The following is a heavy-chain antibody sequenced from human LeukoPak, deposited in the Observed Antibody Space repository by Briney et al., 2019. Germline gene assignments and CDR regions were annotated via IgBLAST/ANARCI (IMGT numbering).Heavy chain of an antibody. Sequence: PSETLSLTCTVSGGSISTSNYYWTWIRQPPGKGLEWIGYIYYSGSTNYNPSLKSRVTISVDTSKNQFSLNLNSVTAADTAVYYCARGRRRLDTTAVQYSYYYNVDVWGRGTKVIVS. J-gene: IGHJ6*03. CDR3: ARGRRRLDTTAVQYSYYYNVDV. V-gene: IGHV4-61*05. CDR2: IYYSGST. D-gene: IGHD1-1*01. CDR1: GGSISTSNYY.